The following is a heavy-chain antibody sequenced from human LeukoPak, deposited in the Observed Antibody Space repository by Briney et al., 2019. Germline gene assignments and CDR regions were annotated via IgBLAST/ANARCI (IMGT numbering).Heavy chain of an antibody. Sequence: ASVKVSCKASGGTFSSYAISWVRQAPGQGLEWMGGIIPIFGTANYAQKFQGRVTITADESTSTAYMELSSLRSEDTAVYYCARGGPDIVLMVYADPFDYWGQGTLVTVSS. CDR1: GGTFSSYA. CDR2: IIPIFGTA. V-gene: IGHV1-69*13. D-gene: IGHD2-8*01. CDR3: ARGGPDIVLMVYADPFDY. J-gene: IGHJ4*02.